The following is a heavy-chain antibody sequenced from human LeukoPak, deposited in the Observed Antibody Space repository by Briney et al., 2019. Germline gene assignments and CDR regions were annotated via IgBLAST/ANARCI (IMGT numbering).Heavy chain of an antibody. CDR1: GFTFSSYW. V-gene: IGHV3-7*01. J-gene: IGHJ3*02. CDR2: IKQDGSEK. D-gene: IGHD1-14*01. Sequence: GGSLRLSCAASGFTFSSYWMSWVRQAPGKGLEWVANIKQDGSEKYYVNSVKGRFTISRDNAKNSLYLQMNSLRAEDTAVYYCAREFLGNPGAFDIWGQGTMVTVSS. CDR3: AREFLGNPGAFDI.